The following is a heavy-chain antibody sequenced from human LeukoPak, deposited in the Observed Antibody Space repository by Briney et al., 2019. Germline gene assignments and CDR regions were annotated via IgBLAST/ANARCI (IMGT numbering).Heavy chain of an antibody. CDR2: IKQDGSEK. V-gene: IGHV3-7*01. D-gene: IGHD3-3*01. J-gene: IGHJ5*02. CDR1: GFTFSSYW. Sequence: GGSLRLSCAASGFTFSSYWMSWVRQAPGKGLEWVANIKQDGSEKYYVDSVKGRFTISRDNAKNSLYLQMNSLRAEDTAVYYCATERTYYDFWSGPRPWGQGTLVTVFS. CDR3: ATERTYYDFWSGPRP.